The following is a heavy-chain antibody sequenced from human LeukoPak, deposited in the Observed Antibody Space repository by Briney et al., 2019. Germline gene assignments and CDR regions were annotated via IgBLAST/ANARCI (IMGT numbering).Heavy chain of an antibody. Sequence: ASVKVSCKASGYTFTNYYIHWVRQAPGQGLEWMGIINPTGDSTTYAQKFQGRVTMTRDTSTNTVYMELSSLRSDDTAVYYCAASRGYYDSSGYFYFDYWGQGTLVTVSS. D-gene: IGHD3-22*01. J-gene: IGHJ4*02. CDR1: GYTFTNYY. CDR3: AASRGYYDSSGYFYFDY. CDR2: INPTGDST. V-gene: IGHV1-46*01.